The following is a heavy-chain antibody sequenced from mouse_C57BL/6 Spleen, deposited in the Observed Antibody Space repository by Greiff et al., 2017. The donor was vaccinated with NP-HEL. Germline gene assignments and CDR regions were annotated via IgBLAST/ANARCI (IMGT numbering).Heavy chain of an antibody. CDR1: GYSFTSYY. J-gene: IGHJ3*01. V-gene: IGHV1-66*01. CDR3: ARRIYDGYYGFAY. D-gene: IGHD2-3*01. Sequence: QVQLQQPGPELVKPGASVKISCKASGYSFTSYYIHWVKQRPGQGLEWIGWIYPGSGNTKYNEKFKGKATLTADTSSSTAYMQLSSLTSEDSAVYYCARRIYDGYYGFAYWGQGTLVTVSA. CDR2: IYPGSGNT.